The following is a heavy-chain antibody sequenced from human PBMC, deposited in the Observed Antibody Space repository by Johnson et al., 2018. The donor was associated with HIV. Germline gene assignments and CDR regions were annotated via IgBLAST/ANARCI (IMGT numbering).Heavy chain of an antibody. V-gene: IGHV3-11*04. CDR2: ISSRGSTI. Sequence: QVQLVESGGGLVQPGGSLRLSCAASGFTFSDYYMSWIRQAPGKGLAWVSSISSRGSTIYYADSVMGRFTISRDNAKNSLYLQMNRLRPEDTAVYYCARVAALYDAFDIWGQGTMVTVSS. CDR3: ARVAALYDAFDI. J-gene: IGHJ3*02. D-gene: IGHD2-15*01. CDR1: GFTFSDYY.